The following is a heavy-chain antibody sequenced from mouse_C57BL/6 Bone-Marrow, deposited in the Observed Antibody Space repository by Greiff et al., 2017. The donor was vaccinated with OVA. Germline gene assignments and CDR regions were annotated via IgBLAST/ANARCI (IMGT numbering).Heavy chain of an antibody. Sequence: EVNLVESGGGLVKPGGSLKLSCAASGFTFSDYGMHWVRQAPEKGLEWVAYISSGSSTIYYADTVKGRFTISRDNAKNTLFLQMTSLRSEDTAMYYCARPRATVVAYYFDYWGQGTTLTVSS. D-gene: IGHD1-1*01. J-gene: IGHJ2*01. CDR3: ARPRATVVAYYFDY. CDR1: GFTFSDYG. CDR2: ISSGSSTI. V-gene: IGHV5-17*01.